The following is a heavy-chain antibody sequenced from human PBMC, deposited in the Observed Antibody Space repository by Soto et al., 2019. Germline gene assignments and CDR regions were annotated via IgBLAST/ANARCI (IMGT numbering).Heavy chain of an antibody. V-gene: IGHV3-23*01. D-gene: IGHD3-9*01. CDR3: AKPEYYDILTGYYDAFDI. CDR2: VDGSGGDT. Sequence: PGGSLRLSCAASGFTFSSHAMGWLRQAPGAGPEWVAFVDGSGGDTSYADSVKGRFTISRDNSDNTLYLQMNSLRAEDTAVYYCAKPEYYDILTGYYDAFDIWGQGTMVTVSS. CDR1: GFTFSSHA. J-gene: IGHJ3*02.